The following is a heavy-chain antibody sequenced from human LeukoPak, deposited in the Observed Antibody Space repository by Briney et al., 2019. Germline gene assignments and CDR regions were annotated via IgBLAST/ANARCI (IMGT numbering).Heavy chain of an antibody. Sequence: PSETLSLTCTVSGGSISNYYWTWIRQPPPQGLEWIGYVHSSGINHYSPAVRSRVTMSLDTSKNQFSLNLSSVTAADTAFYYCVRREGYSSSPLGSWGQGTLVTVSS. J-gene: IGHJ5*02. D-gene: IGHD2-15*01. CDR2: VHSSGIN. CDR1: GGSISNYY. CDR3: VRREGYSSSPLGS. V-gene: IGHV4-59*01.